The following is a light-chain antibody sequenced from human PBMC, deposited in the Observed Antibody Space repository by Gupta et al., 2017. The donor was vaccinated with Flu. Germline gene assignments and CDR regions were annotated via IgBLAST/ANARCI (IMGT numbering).Light chain of an antibody. CDR1: SSDVGGYNY. V-gene: IGLV2-8*01. J-gene: IGLJ2*01. CDR3: SSYAGSNNLV. CDR2: EVI. Sequence: QSALTQPPSASGSPGQSVTISCPGTSSDVGGYNYVSWYQQHPGKAPKLMIYEVIKRPSGVPDRFSGSKSGNTASLTVSGLQAEDEADYYCSSYAGSNNLVFGGGTKLTVL.